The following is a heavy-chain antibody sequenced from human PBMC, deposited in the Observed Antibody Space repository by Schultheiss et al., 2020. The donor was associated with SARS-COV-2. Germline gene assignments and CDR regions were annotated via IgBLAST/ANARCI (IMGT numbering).Heavy chain of an antibody. Sequence: SQTLSLTCTVSGGSISSGGYYWSWIRQHPGKGLEWIGYIYYSGSTYYNPSLKSRVTISVDTSKNQFSLKLSSVTAADTAVYYCARAAVGIPNIVATIHGMDVWGQGTTVTVSS. D-gene: IGHD5-12*01. V-gene: IGHV4-31*03. CDR1: GGSISSGGYY. CDR3: ARAAVGIPNIVATIHGMDV. J-gene: IGHJ6*02. CDR2: IYYSGST.